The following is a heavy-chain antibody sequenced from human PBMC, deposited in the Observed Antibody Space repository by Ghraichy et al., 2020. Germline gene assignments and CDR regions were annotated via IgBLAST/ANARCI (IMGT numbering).Heavy chain of an antibody. D-gene: IGHD6-13*01. CDR2: ISNSGDRT. V-gene: IGHV3-23*01. Sequence: GGSLRLSCAASGFSFHRYAMTWVRQAPRKGLEWVSGISNSGDRTYYADSVKGRFTISRDNSKSTLSVQMNSLRAEDTAVYYCAKDFNIEAAGRSFQYWGQGTLVIVSS. CDR3: AKDFNIEAAGRSFQY. J-gene: IGHJ1*01. CDR1: GFSFHRYA.